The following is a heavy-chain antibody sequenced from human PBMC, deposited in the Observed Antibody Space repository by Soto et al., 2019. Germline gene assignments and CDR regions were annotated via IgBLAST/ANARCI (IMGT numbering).Heavy chain of an antibody. V-gene: IGHV3-33*01. D-gene: IGHD1-26*01. CDR3: ARERPRLEVGATNYYYYGMDV. J-gene: IGHJ6*02. CDR2: IWYDGSNK. CDR1: GFTFSSYG. Sequence: GGSLRLSCAASGFTFSSYGMHWVRQAPGKGLEWVAVIWYDGSNKYYADSVKGRFTISRDNSKNTLYLQMNSLRAEDTAVYYCARERPRLEVGATNYYYYGMDVWGQGTTVTVSS.